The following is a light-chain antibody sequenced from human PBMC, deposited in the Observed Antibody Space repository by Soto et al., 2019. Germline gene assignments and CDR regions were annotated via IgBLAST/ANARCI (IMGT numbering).Light chain of an antibody. CDR2: KAS. CDR3: QQYYLYPRT. J-gene: IGKJ1*01. Sequence: IHMTHSPSSLSASVLYRVTITFRASQDIRNDLGWYQQKPGKAPKRLIYKASTLKSGVPSRFSGSGSGTEFTLTISSLQSEDFATYYCQQYYLYPRTFGQGTKVDI. CDR1: QDIRND. V-gene: IGKV1-17*01.